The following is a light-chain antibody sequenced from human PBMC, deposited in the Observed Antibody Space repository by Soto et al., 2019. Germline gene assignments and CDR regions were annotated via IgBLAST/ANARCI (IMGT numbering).Light chain of an antibody. J-gene: IGKJ1*01. Sequence: EIVMTQSPATLSVCPGERVTLSCRASQSVSSNLAWYQQKPGQSPRLLIYGASTRATGIPARFSGSGSGTEFTLTISSLQSEDFAVYYCQQYINLWTFGQGTKVDIK. V-gene: IGKV3-15*01. CDR2: GAS. CDR1: QSVSSN. CDR3: QQYINLWT.